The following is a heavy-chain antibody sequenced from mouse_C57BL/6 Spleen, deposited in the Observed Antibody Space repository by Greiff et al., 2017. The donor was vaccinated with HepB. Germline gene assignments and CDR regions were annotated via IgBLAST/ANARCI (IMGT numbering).Heavy chain of an antibody. J-gene: IGHJ2*01. Sequence: EVKLMESGGGLVQPGGSLSLSCAASGFTFTDYYMSWVRQPPGKALEWLGFIRNKANGYTTEYSASVKGRFTISRDNSQSILYLQMNALRAEDSATYDGARYGDYFDYWGQGTTLTVSS. V-gene: IGHV7-3*01. CDR3: ARYGDYFDY. CDR2: IRNKANGYTT. CDR1: GFTFTDYY.